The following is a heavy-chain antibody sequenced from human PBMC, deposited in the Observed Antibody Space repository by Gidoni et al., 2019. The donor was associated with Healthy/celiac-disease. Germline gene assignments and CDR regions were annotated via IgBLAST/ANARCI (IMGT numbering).Heavy chain of an antibody. CDR3: AKVLSGEIKLYYDG. CDR1: GFTFVSYA. J-gene: IGHJ3*01. D-gene: IGHD2-8*01. V-gene: IGHV3-23*01. CDR2: ISGSGGST. Sequence: EVQLLESGCGLVPPGGSLRLSCAASGFTFVSYAMSWVRQAPGKGLEWVSAISGSGGSTDYADSVKGRFTSSRDNSKNTLYLQMNSLRAEDTAVYDCAKVLSGEIKLYYDGWGQGTMVTVSA.